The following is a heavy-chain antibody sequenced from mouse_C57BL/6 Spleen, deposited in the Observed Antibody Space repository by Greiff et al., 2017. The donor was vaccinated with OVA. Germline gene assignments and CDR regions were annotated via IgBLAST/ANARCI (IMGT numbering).Heavy chain of an antibody. V-gene: IGHV1-4*01. CDR1: GYTFTSYT. Sequence: QVQLQQSGAELARTGASVKMSCKASGYTFTSYTMHWVKQRPGQGLEWNGYINPSSGYTKYNQKFKDKATLTADKSSSTAYMQLSSLTSEDSAVYYCAGDGYAGAMDYWGQGTSVTVSS. CDR2: INPSSGYT. J-gene: IGHJ4*01. D-gene: IGHD2-2*01. CDR3: AGDGYAGAMDY.